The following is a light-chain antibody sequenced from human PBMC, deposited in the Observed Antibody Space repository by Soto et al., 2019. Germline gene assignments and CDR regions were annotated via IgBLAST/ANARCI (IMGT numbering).Light chain of an antibody. V-gene: IGKV3-15*01. Sequence: EIGMTQSPATLSVSPGERATLSCRASQSVSSNLAWYQQKPGQAPRLRIYGASTRSTGIPARFSGSGPVTAFTLTISSLQSDDFPVYYFQQYNNWPPDAFGQGTKLEIK. CDR1: QSVSSN. CDR3: QQYNNWPPDA. J-gene: IGKJ2*01. CDR2: GAS.